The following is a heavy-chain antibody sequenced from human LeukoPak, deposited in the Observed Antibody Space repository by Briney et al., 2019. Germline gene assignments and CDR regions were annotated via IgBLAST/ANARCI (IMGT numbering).Heavy chain of an antibody. D-gene: IGHD3-10*01. Sequence: PSETLSLTCVVSGGSISSGGYSWSWIRQPPGKGLEWIGYIHRSGSTYYNPSLKSRVTISVDRSKNQFSLKLSSATAADTAVYYCASEFMVRGVRADYWGQGTLVTVSS. CDR3: ASEFMVRGVRADY. CDR2: IHRSGST. J-gene: IGHJ4*02. V-gene: IGHV4-30-2*01. CDR1: GGSISSGGYS.